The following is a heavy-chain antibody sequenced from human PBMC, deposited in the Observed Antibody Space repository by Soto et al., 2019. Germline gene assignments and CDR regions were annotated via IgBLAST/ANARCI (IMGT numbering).Heavy chain of an antibody. Sequence: QPGGSLRLSCAASGFTFDDCAMHWVRQAPGKGLEGVSCISWNSGSIVYAHSVKGRFTISRDNAKKSLYLQMNSLRAEDTALYYCAKDGYQLLSYGMHXWGQGTTFPVS. CDR1: GFTFDDCA. V-gene: IGHV3-9*01. CDR2: ISWNSGSI. CDR3: AKDGYQLLSYGMHX. D-gene: IGHD2-2*01. J-gene: IGHJ6*02.